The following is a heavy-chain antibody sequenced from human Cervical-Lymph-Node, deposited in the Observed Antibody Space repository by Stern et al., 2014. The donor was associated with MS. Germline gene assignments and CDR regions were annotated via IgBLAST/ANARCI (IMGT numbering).Heavy chain of an antibody. CDR3: ARELSGMYGMDV. D-gene: IGHD1-1*01. CDR1: GGSINNGDYY. V-gene: IGHV4-31*03. J-gene: IGHJ6*02. CDR2: IYYSGAT. Sequence: VQLVESGPGLVKPSQTLSLTCTVSGGSINNGDYYWSWVRQHPGKGLEWLGYIYYSGATYYNPSLKGRLTISVDTSKRHFSLKLTSVTAADTAVYYCARELSGMYGMDVWGQGTTVTVYS.